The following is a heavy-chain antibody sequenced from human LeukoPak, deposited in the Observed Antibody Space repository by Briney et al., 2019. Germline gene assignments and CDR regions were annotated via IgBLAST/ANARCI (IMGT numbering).Heavy chain of an antibody. CDR1: GGSISSYY. CDR2: IYYSGST. V-gene: IGHV4-59*08. D-gene: IGHD1-26*01. J-gene: IGHJ1*01. CDR3: ARHERDTGNFMAYFQH. Sequence: PSETLSLICTVSGGSISSYYWSWIRQPPGKGLEWIGYIYYSGSTNYNPSLKSRVTISVDTSKNQFSLKLSSVTAADTAVYYCARHERDTGNFMAYFQHWGQGTLVTVSS.